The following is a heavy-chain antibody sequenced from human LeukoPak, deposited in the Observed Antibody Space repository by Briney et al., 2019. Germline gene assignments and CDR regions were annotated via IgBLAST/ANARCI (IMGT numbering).Heavy chain of an antibody. CDR1: GLTFSNYA. D-gene: IGHD1-26*01. Sequence: GGSLRPSCAASGLTFSNYAMTWVRQAPRKGLEWVSSISGSGGHTYYTDSVKGRFTVSRDNSKKTLYLQMNSLRAEDTAVYYCARDRSGSGVVGAFDIWGQGSMVTVSS. V-gene: IGHV3-23*01. CDR3: ARDRSGSGVVGAFDI. J-gene: IGHJ3*02. CDR2: ISGSGGHT.